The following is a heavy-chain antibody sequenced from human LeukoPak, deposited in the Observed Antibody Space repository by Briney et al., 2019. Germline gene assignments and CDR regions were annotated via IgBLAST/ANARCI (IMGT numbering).Heavy chain of an antibody. CDR2: IYYSGST. D-gene: IGHD6-19*01. Sequence: SETLSFTCTVSGGSISSYYWSWIRQPPGKGLEWIGYIYYSGSTNYNPSLKSRVTISVDTSKNQFSLKLSSVTAADTAVYYCARGESSGWYFDYWGQGTLVTVSS. V-gene: IGHV4-59*01. CDR1: GGSISSYY. J-gene: IGHJ4*02. CDR3: ARGESSGWYFDY.